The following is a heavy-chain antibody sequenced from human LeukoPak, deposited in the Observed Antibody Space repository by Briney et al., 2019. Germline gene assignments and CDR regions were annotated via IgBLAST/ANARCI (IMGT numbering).Heavy chain of an antibody. J-gene: IGHJ6*03. CDR3: ARDLDTAYGCCYYYYMDV. D-gene: IGHD5-18*01. CDR1: GFTFSSYS. Sequence: PGGSLRLSCAASGFTFSSYSMNWVRQAPGKGLEWVSSISSSSSYIYYADSVKGRFTISRDNAKNSLYLQMNSLRAEDTAVYYCARDLDTAYGCCYYYYMDVWGKGTTVTVSS. CDR2: ISSSSSYI. V-gene: IGHV3-21*04.